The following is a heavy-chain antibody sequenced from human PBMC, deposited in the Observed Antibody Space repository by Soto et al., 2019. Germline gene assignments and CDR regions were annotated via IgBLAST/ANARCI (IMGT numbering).Heavy chain of an antibody. CDR3: ESQWELPTYFDY. CDR1: GFTFSSYA. Sequence: EVQLLESGGGLVQPGGSLRLSCAASGFTFSSYAMSWVRQAPGKGLEWVSAISGSGGSTYYADSVKGRFTISRDNSKNTLYLQMNSLRAEDTAVYDCESQWELPTYFDYWGQGTLVTFSS. CDR2: ISGSGGST. V-gene: IGHV3-23*01. D-gene: IGHD1-26*01. J-gene: IGHJ4*02.